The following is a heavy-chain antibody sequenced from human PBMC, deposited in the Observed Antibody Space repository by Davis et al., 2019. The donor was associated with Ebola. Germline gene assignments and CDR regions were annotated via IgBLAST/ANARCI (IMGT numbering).Heavy chain of an antibody. D-gene: IGHD6-19*01. CDR3: ATSSGWYVY. CDR2: ISYDGSNK. Sequence: SCKASGYTFTSYYMHWVRQAPGKGLEWVAVISYDGSNKYYADSVKGRFTISRDNSKNTLYLQMNSLRAEDTAVYYCATSSGWYVYWGQGTLVTVSS. V-gene: IGHV3-30*03. CDR1: GYTFTSYY. J-gene: IGHJ4*02.